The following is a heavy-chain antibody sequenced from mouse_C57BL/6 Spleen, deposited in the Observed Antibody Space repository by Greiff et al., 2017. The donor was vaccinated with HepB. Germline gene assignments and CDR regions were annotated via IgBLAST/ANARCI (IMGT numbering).Heavy chain of an antibody. Sequence: EVQRVESGGGLVKPGGSLKLSCAASGFTFSDYGMHWVRQAPEKGLEWVAYISSGSSTIYYADTVKGRFTISRDNAKNTLFLQMTSLRSEDTAMYYCARDYYGSSYEAGYWGQGTTLTVSS. J-gene: IGHJ2*01. D-gene: IGHD1-1*01. CDR2: ISSGSSTI. CDR3: ARDYYGSSYEAGY. V-gene: IGHV5-17*01. CDR1: GFTFSDYG.